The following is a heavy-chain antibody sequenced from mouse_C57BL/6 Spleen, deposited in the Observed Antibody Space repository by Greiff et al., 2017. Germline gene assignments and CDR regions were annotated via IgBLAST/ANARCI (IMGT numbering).Heavy chain of an antibody. D-gene: IGHD1-1*01. CDR1: GFSLTSYG. Sequence: VQLQESGPGLVAPSPCLSITCTVSGFSLTSYGVSWVSQPPGKGLEWLGVLWGDGSTNYHSALISSLSISKENYKSQVFLKLHSLQTDDTATYYCAKPSGSSYGGVWFAYWGQGTLVTVSA. V-gene: IGHV2-3*01. J-gene: IGHJ3*01. CDR3: AKPSGSSYGGVWFAY. CDR2: LWGDGST.